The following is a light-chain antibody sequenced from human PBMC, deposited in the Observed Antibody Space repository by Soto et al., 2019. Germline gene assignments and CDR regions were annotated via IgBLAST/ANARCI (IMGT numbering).Light chain of an antibody. CDR1: SSDVGGYNS. V-gene: IGLV2-14*01. Sequence: QSALTQPASVSGSPGQSITISCTGTSSDVGGYNSVSWYQQHPGKAPKLMIYEVSNRPSGVSNRFSGSKSGNKAALTISGLQAEDEAEYYCSAYPIGSAHLCVCRTGTKLTVL. CDR2: EVS. J-gene: IGLJ1*01. CDR3: SAYPIGSAHLCV.